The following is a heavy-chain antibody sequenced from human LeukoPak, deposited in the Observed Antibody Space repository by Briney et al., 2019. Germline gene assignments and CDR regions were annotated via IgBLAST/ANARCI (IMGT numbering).Heavy chain of an antibody. D-gene: IGHD7-27*01. V-gene: IGHV4-59*01. CDR1: GYSISGYY. Sequence: PSETLSLTCTVAGYSISGYYWSWIRQPTGKGLEWIGYIYYSGSTYYNPSLKSRVTISLDTSKNQFSLKLNSVTAADTAVYYCARSLGHHDYWGQGTLVTVSS. J-gene: IGHJ4*02. CDR2: IYYSGST. CDR3: ARSLGHHDY.